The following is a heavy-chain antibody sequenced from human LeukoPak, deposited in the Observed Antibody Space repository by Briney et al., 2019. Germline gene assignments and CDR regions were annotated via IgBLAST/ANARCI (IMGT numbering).Heavy chain of an antibody. J-gene: IGHJ5*02. CDR1: GGSISSSSYY. D-gene: IGHD2-2*02. Sequence: SETLSLTCTVSGGSISSSSYYWGWIRQPPGKGLEWIGSIYYSGSTYYNPSLKSRVTISVDTSKNQFSLKLSSVTAADTAVYYCARFRYCSSTSCYTNWFDPWGQGTLVTVSS. CDR3: ARFRYCSSTSCYTNWFDP. CDR2: IYYSGST. V-gene: IGHV4-39*07.